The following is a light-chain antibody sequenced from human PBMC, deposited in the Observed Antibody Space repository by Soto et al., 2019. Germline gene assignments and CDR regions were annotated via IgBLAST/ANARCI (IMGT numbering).Light chain of an antibody. J-gene: IGLJ1*01. CDR3: QVWDTTTSRYV. V-gene: IGLV3-21*02. Sequence: SYELTQPPSLTVAPGQTPRVTCEGDNLRTKNVHWYQQKPGQAPVLVLYDDRDRPSGIPDRFSGSNSGNTATLTVSRVDAGDEGDFYCQVWDTTTSRYVFGPGTKLTVL. CDR2: DDR. CDR1: NLRTKN.